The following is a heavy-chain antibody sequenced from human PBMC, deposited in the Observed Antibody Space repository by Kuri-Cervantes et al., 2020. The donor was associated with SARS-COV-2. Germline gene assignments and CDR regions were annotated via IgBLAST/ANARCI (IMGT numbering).Heavy chain of an antibody. D-gene: IGHD5-12*01. CDR3: ARGGYVAYYYYYGMDV. CDR1: GGSFSDYY. CDR2: INHSGNT. Sequence: SQTLSLTCAVYGGSFSDYYWSWVRQPPGKGLEWIGEINHSGNTNYNPSLKSRVTISVDTSKNQFSLKLSSVTAADTAVYYCARGGYVAYYYYYGMDVWGQGTTVTVSS. V-gene: IGHV4-34*01. J-gene: IGHJ6*02.